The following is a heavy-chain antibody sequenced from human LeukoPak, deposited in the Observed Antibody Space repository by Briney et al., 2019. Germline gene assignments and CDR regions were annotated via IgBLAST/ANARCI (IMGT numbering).Heavy chain of an antibody. V-gene: IGHV1-18*04. J-gene: IGHJ4*02. Sequence: GASVKVSCKASGYTFTSYYMHWVRQAPGQGLEWMGWISAYNGNTNYAQKLQGRVTMTTHTSTSTAYMELRSLRSDDTAVYYCARDSKAGYYWGQGTLVTVSS. CDR1: GYTFTSYY. CDR3: ARDSKAGYY. CDR2: ISAYNGNT.